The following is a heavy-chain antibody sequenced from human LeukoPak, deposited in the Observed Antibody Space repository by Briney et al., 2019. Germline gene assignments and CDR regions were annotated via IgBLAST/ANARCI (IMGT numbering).Heavy chain of an antibody. Sequence: SETLSLTRAVSGGSISSGGYSWSWIRQPPGKGLEWIGYIYQSGNTYYNPSLKSRVTISVDRSKNQFSLKLSSVTAADTAVYYCARESYGMDVWGQGTTVTVSS. CDR2: IYQSGNT. J-gene: IGHJ6*02. V-gene: IGHV4-30-2*01. CDR3: ARESYGMDV. CDR1: GGSISSGGYS.